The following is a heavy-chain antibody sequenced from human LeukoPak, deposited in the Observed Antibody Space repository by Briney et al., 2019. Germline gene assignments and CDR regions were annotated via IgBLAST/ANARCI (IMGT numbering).Heavy chain of an antibody. CDR1: GFPLRIYA. J-gene: IGHJ4*02. V-gene: IGHV3-23*01. CDR2: ITCSGDGT. Sequence: PGGSLRLPCAASGFPLRIYAMSWVRQAPGKGRQWVSYITCSGDGTHYADSVKRRYTLSRDNFENMLYLEMNSLRVEDRAVYFCAKDQPNYYGSNGNYYRRDGDYWGQGTLVTVSS. D-gene: IGHD3-22*01. CDR3: AKDQPNYYGSNGNYYRRDGDY.